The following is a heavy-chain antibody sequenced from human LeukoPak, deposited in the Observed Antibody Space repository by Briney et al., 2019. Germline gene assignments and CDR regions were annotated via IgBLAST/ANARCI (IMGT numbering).Heavy chain of an antibody. D-gene: IGHD3-10*01. CDR2: IYHSGST. CDR1: GYSISSGYY. CDR3: ARDLDGSGDNWFDP. V-gene: IGHV4-38-2*02. J-gene: IGHJ5*02. Sequence: PSETLSLTCTVSGYSISSGYYWGWIRQPPGKGLEWIGSIYHSGSTYCNPSLKSRVTISVDTSKNQFSLKLSSVTAADTAVYYCARDLDGSGDNWFDPWGQGTLVTVSS.